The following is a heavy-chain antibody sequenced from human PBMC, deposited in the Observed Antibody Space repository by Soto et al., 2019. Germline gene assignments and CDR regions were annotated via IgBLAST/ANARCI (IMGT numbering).Heavy chain of an antibody. D-gene: IGHD3-10*01. CDR1: GFTFSDFY. Sequence: GGSLRLSCAASGFTFSDFYMSWIRQAPGKGLEWLAYITSSGGTTYSADSVKGRFTISRDNAKNSVYLQMNSLRAEDTAVYFCAREGNTWFDSWGQGTLVTVSS. CDR2: ITSSGGTT. J-gene: IGHJ5*01. CDR3: AREGNTWFDS. V-gene: IGHV3-11*01.